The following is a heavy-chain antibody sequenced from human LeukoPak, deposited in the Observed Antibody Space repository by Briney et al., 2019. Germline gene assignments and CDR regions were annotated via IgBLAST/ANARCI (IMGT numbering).Heavy chain of an antibody. D-gene: IGHD6-19*01. Sequence: SGGSLRLSCAASGFTFSSYAMSWVRQAPGKGLEWVSAISGSGGSTYYADSVKGRFTISRDNSKNTLYLQMSSLRVEDTAVYYCAKGGPGSGWYAYFDYWGQGTLVTVSS. V-gene: IGHV3-23*01. CDR2: ISGSGGST. J-gene: IGHJ4*02. CDR3: AKGGPGSGWYAYFDY. CDR1: GFTFSSYA.